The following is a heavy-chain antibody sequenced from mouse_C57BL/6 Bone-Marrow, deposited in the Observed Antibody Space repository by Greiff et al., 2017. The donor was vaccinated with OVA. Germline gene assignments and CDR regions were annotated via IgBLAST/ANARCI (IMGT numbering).Heavy chain of an antibody. D-gene: IGHD2-3*01. Sequence: VQLQQSGAELVRPGASVKLSCTASGFNIKDDYMHWVKQRPEQGLEWIGWIDPENGDTEYASKFQGKATITADTSSNTAYLQLSSLTSEDTAVYYGTTNGYYVSYYAMDYWGQGTSVTVSS. V-gene: IGHV14-4*01. J-gene: IGHJ4*01. CDR2: IDPENGDT. CDR1: GFNIKDDY. CDR3: TTNGYYVSYYAMDY.